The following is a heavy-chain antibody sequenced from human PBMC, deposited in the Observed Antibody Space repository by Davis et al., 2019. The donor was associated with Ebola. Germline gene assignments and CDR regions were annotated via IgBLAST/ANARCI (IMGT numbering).Heavy chain of an antibody. CDR3: ARDAGYSYGSGFDY. V-gene: IGHV3-20*04. Sequence: PGGSLRLSCAASGFTFDDYGMSWVRQAPGKGLEWVSGINWNGGSTGYADSVKGRFTISRDNAKNSLYLQMNSLRAEDTALYYCARDAGYSYGSGFDYWGQGTLVTVSS. CDR2: INWNGGST. J-gene: IGHJ4*02. D-gene: IGHD5-18*01. CDR1: GFTFDDYG.